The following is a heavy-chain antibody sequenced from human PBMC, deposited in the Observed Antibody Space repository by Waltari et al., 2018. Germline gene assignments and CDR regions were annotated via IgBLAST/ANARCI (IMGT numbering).Heavy chain of an antibody. V-gene: IGHV3-21*01. CDR3: AGETMITFGGVIDY. D-gene: IGHD3-16*01. Sequence: EVQLVESGGGLVKPGGSLRLSCAASGFTFSSYSMNWVRQAPGKGLGWVSSISSSSYIYYADSGKGRCTISRDNAKNSLYLQMNSLRAEDTAVYYCAGETMITFGGVIDYWGQGTLVTVSS. CDR2: ISSSSYI. J-gene: IGHJ4*02. CDR1: GFTFSSYS.